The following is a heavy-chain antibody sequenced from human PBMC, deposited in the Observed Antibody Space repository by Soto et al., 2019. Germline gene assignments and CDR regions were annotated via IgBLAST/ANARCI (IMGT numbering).Heavy chain of an antibody. J-gene: IGHJ6*01. CDR2: ISYDGSNK. CDR1: GFTFSSYG. V-gene: IGHV3-30*18. CDR3: AKVEVDFWSGSTFSGFWDYYGMDV. Sequence: QVQLVESGGGVVQPGRSLRLSCAASGFTFSSYGMHWVRQAPGKGLEWVAVISYDGSNKYYADSVKGRFTISRDNSKNTLYLQMNSLRAEDTAVYYCAKVEVDFWSGSTFSGFWDYYGMDVW. D-gene: IGHD3-3*01.